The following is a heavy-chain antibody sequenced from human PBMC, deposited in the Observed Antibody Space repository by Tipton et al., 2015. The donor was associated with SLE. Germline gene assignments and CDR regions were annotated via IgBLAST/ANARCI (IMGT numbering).Heavy chain of an antibody. J-gene: IGHJ3*02. CDR1: GVSISSYY. Sequence: TLSLTCTVSGVSISSYYWSWIRQPPGKGLEWIGYIYYSGSTNYNPSLKSRVTLSVDTSKNQFSLKLSSVTAADTAVYYCAREGDFWSGRAFDIWGQGTMVTVSS. V-gene: IGHV4-59*01. D-gene: IGHD3-3*01. CDR3: AREGDFWSGRAFDI. CDR2: IYYSGST.